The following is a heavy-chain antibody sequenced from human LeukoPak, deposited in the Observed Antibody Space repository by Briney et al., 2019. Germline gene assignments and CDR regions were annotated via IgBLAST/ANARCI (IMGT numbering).Heavy chain of an antibody. CDR1: GFTLSSYE. D-gene: IGHD4-11*01. J-gene: IGHJ4*02. V-gene: IGHV3-48*03. CDR3: ARGPSTVTTDYFDY. CDR2: ISSSGSTI. Sequence: GGSLRLSCEASGFTLSSYEMNWVRRAPGKGREWVSYISSSGSTIYYADSVKGRFTISRDNAKNSLYLQMNSLRAEDTAVYYCARGPSTVTTDYFDYWGQGTLVTVSS.